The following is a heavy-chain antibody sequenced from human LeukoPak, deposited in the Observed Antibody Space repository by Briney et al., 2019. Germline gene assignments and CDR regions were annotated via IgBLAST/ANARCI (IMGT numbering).Heavy chain of an antibody. CDR1: GGSISSGSYY. D-gene: IGHD6-6*01. Sequence: PSQTLSLTCTVSGGSISSGSYYWSWIRQPAGKGLEWIGRIYTSASTNYNPSLKSRVTISVDTSKNQFSLKLSSVTAADTAVYYCARGPSSLEDAFDIWGQGTMVTVSS. V-gene: IGHV4-61*02. CDR3: ARGPSSLEDAFDI. CDR2: IYTSAST. J-gene: IGHJ3*02.